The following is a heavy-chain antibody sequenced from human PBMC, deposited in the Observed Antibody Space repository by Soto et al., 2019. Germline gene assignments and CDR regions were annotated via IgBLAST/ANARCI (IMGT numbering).Heavy chain of an antibody. CDR1: GFTFSSYA. CDR2: ISYDGSNK. Sequence: QVQLVESGGGVVQPGRSQRLSCAASGFTFSSYAMHWVRQAPGKGLEWVAGISYDGSNKYYADSVKGRFTISRDNSKNTLFLQMNSLRAEDTAVYYCARVGRLHYFDYWGQGTLVTVSS. CDR3: ARVGRLHYFDY. J-gene: IGHJ4*02. D-gene: IGHD4-17*01. V-gene: IGHV3-30-3*01.